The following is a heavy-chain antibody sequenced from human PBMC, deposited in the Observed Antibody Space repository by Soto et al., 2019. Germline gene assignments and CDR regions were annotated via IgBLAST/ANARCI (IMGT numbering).Heavy chain of an antibody. CDR1: GFTFSSFW. J-gene: IGHJ4*02. Sequence: GGSLRLSCAASGFTFSSFWMDWGRQAPGKGLEWVANINPDGSEKHYVDSVKGRFTTPRDNAKNSLYLQMSSLTAEDSALYYCSRSLDSWGQGTRVTAPQ. CDR3: SRSLDS. CDR2: INPDGSEK. V-gene: IGHV3-7*01.